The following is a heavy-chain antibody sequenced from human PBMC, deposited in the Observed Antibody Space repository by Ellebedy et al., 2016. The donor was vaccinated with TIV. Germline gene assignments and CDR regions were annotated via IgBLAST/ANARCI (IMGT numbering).Heavy chain of an antibody. V-gene: IGHV5-51*01. CDR1: GSSFSTYW. Sequence: GESLKISCKASGSSFSTYWIGWVRQMPGKGLEWMGIIYPGDSDTRNSPSFEGHVTISADESISTAYLHWSSLKASDTAIYYCARLHRDYGDFLDAFDFWGQGTMVTVSS. D-gene: IGHD4-17*01. J-gene: IGHJ3*01. CDR3: ARLHRDYGDFLDAFDF. CDR2: IYPGDSDT.